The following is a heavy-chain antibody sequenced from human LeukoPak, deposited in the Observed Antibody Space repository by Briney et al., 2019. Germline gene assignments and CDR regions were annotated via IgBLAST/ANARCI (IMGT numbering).Heavy chain of an antibody. V-gene: IGHV4-39*01. J-gene: IGHJ5*02. CDR1: GGSVSSSGSY. D-gene: IGHD3-10*01. CDR2: VFYSGRT. CDR3: ARIQGTYYYGSASPPNWFDP. Sequence: SETLSLTCTVSGGSVSSSGSYWGWIRQPPGKGLEWIGTVFYSGRTYYNTSLTSRVTVSVDTSRNQLSLRLSSVTAADTALYHCARIQGTYYYGSASPPNWFDPWGQGTLVTVSS.